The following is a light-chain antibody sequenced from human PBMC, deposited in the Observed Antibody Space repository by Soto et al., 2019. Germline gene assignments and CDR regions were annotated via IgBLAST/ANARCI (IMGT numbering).Light chain of an antibody. Sequence: QTVVTQEPSFSVSPGRTVTLTCGLSSSSVSTSYYPSWYQQTPGQAPRTLIYSTNTRSSGVPDRFSGSILGNKAALTITGAQADDEFDYYCVLYMGSGVWVFGGGTKLTVL. J-gene: IGLJ3*02. V-gene: IGLV8-61*01. CDR2: STN. CDR1: SSSVSTSYY. CDR3: VLYMGSGVWV.